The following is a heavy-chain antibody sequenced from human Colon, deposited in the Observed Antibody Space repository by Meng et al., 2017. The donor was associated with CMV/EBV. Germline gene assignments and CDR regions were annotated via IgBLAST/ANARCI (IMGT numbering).Heavy chain of an antibody. CDR2: IYYSGST. J-gene: IGHJ4*02. V-gene: IGHV4-39*01. D-gene: IGHD3-10*01. CDR1: GGSISSNNNY. CDR3: ARRGVRSSSGSGY. Sequence: SETLSLTCSVSGGSISSNNNYWDWIRQPPGMGLEWIGSIYYSGSTYYNPSLKNRVTIFVDKSKNQVSLQLNSATAADTAVYYCARRGVRSSSGSGYWGQGTLVTVSS.